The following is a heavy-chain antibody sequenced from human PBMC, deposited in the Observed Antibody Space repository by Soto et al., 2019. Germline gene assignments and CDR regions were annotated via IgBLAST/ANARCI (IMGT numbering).Heavy chain of an antibody. V-gene: IGHV3-33*01. CDR2: IWYDGSTT. CDR1: GFTFSTYG. CDR3: AREADAVIIPTTILGARFDL. Sequence: QVQLVESGGGVVQPGRSLRLSCAASGFTFSTYGMHWVRQAPGKGLEWVAVIWYDGSTTYYADSVKGRFNISRDNSKNTLYLQMNSLRAEDTAVYYCAREADAVIIPTTILGARFDLWGQGTLVTVSS. D-gene: IGHD2-2*02. J-gene: IGHJ5*02.